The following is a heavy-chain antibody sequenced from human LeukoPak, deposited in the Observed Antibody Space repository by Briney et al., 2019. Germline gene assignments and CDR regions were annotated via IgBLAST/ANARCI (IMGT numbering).Heavy chain of an antibody. CDR3: GKRGSGWYHFDF. CDR2: ITGSVDDT. CDR1: GFTFSNYA. J-gene: IGHJ4*02. Sequence: GGSLRLSCAASGFTFSNYAMSWVLQAPGKGLEWVSTITGSVDDTFYADSVKGRFTISRDNSKNTVYLQMSSLRVDDTAVFYCGKRGSGWYHFDFWGQGILVTVSS. V-gene: IGHV3-23*01. D-gene: IGHD6-19*01.